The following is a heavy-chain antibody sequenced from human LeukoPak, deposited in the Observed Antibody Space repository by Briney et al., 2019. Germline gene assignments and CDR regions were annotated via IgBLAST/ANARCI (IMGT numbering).Heavy chain of an antibody. J-gene: IGHJ5*02. D-gene: IGHD2-2*01. CDR2: IYTSGST. CDR3: ARGESIVVVPAAMPGPFDP. V-gene: IGHV4-61*02. Sequence: PSQTLSLTCTVSGGSISSGSYYWSWVRQPAGKGLEWIGRIYTSGSTNYNPSLKSRVTISVDTSKNQFSLKLSSVTAADTAVYYCARGESIVVVPAAMPGPFDPWGQGTLVTVSS. CDR1: GGSISSGSYY.